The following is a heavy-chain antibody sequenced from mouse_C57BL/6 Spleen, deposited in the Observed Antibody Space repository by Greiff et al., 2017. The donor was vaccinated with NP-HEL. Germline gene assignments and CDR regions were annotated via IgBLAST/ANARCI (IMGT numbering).Heavy chain of an antibody. CDR3: ARGGYDYDYAMDY. Sequence: EVQVVESEGGLVQPGSSMKLSCTASGFTFSDYYMAWVRQVPEKGLEWVANINYDGSSTYYLDSLKSRFIISRDNAKNILYLQMSSLKSEDTATYYCARGGYDYDYAMDYWGQGTSVTVSS. J-gene: IGHJ4*01. D-gene: IGHD2-4*01. CDR2: INYDGSST. V-gene: IGHV5-16*01. CDR1: GFTFSDYY.